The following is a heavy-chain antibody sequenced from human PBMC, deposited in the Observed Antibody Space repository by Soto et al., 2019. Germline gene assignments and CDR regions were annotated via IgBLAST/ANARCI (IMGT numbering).Heavy chain of an antibody. J-gene: IGHJ6*04. CDR3: ARGGYFDWLLFLDV. D-gene: IGHD3-9*01. CDR2: ISSSGSTI. CDR1: GFTFSDYY. Sequence: LRLSCAASGFTFSDYYMSWIRQAPGKGLEWVSYISSSGSTIYYADSVKGRFTISRDNAKNSLYLQMNSLRAEDTAVYYCARGGYFDWLLFLDVWGKGTTVTVSS. V-gene: IGHV3-11*01.